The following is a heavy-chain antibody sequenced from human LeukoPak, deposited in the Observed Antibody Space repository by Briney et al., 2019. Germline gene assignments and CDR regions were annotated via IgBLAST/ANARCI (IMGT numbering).Heavy chain of an antibody. Sequence: PSETLSLTCTVSGGSISSSNYYWGWIRQPPGKGLEWIGSIYYSGSTNYNPSLKSRVTISVDTSRNQFSLKLSSVTAADTAVYYCARATRRDGYNLDYWGQGTLVTVSS. D-gene: IGHD5-24*01. CDR2: IYYSGST. V-gene: IGHV4-39*07. CDR1: GGSISSSNYY. CDR3: ARATRRDGYNLDY. J-gene: IGHJ4*02.